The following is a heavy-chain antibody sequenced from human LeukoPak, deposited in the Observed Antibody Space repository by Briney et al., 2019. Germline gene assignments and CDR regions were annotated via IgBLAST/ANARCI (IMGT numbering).Heavy chain of an antibody. CDR3: ARGYCSGSSCYDAFDI. CDR2: IYAGGNT. V-gene: IGHV4-4*07. CDR1: SGSISSYY. Sequence: PSETLSLTCTVSSGSISSYYWNWIRQPAGRGLEWIGRIYAGGNTNSNPSLKSRVTMSVDTSKNQFSLKLSSVTAADTAIYYCARGYCSGSSCYDAFDIWGQGTVVSVSS. D-gene: IGHD2-15*01. J-gene: IGHJ3*02.